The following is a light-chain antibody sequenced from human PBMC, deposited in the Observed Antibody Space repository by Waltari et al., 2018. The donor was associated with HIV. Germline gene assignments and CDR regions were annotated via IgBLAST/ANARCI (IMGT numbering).Light chain of an antibody. Sequence: SYELTQPSSVSVSPGQTARITCTGDVVAKKNARWFQQKTGQAPVLVIYKDSERPSGIPERFSGSSSGTTVTLTISGAQVEDEADYYCYSAADNIGVFGGGTKLTVL. CDR1: VVAKKN. V-gene: IGLV3-27*01. J-gene: IGLJ3*02. CDR3: YSAADNIGV. CDR2: KDS.